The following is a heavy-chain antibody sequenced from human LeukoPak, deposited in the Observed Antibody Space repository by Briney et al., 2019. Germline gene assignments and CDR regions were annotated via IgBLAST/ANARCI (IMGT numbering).Heavy chain of an antibody. CDR1: GFTFSSYA. V-gene: IGHV3-23*01. Sequence: PGGSLRLSCAASGFTFSSYAMSWVRQAPGKGLEWVSAISGSGGSTYYADSVKGRFTISRDNSKNTLYLQMNSLRAEDTAVYYCAKSHDEYSSSSGLWGFDYWGQGTLVTVSS. CDR3: AKSHDEYSSSSGLWGFDY. CDR2: ISGSGGST. J-gene: IGHJ4*02. D-gene: IGHD6-6*01.